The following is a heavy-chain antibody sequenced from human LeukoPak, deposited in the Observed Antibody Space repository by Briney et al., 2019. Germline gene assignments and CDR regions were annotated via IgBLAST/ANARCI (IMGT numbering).Heavy chain of an antibody. J-gene: IGHJ6*02. CDR3: ARVSCTGGSCKPYSYYDMDV. D-gene: IGHD2-15*01. CDR1: GXTFSFSTYG. V-gene: IGHV3-33*01. Sequence: PGGSLRLSFAASGXTFSFSTYGMHWVRQAPGEGLEWVAIIWYDGSDKYYADSVKGRFTISIDNSKNTLYLQMNSLRAEDTAVYYCARVSCTGGSCKPYSYYDMDVWGQGTTVTVSS. CDR2: IWYDGSDK.